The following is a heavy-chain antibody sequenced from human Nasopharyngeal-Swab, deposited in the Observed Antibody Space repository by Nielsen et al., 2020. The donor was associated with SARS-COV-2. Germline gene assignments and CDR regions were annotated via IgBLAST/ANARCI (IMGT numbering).Heavy chain of an antibody. CDR1: GFTFSSYA. CDR2: IRYDGSDY. D-gene: IGHD3-22*01. J-gene: IGHJ4*02. CDR3: ARQDSSAYYHVFNY. Sequence: GGSLRLSCAASGFTFSSYAMSWVRQAPGKGLEWVAFIRYDGSDYYYADSVEGRFTISRDNSKNTLYLQLNSLRAEDTAVYYCARQDSSAYYHVFNYWGQGTLVTVSS. V-gene: IGHV3-30*02.